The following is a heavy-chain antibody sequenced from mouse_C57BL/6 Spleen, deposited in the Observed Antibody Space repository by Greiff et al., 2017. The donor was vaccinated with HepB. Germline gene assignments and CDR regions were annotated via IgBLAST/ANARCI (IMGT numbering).Heavy chain of an antibody. CDR2: INPSTGGT. J-gene: IGHJ3*01. CDR3: ARGSPVIAY. CDR1: GYSFTGYY. Sequence: VQLKESGPELVKPGASVKISCKASGYSFTGYYMNWVKQSPEKSLEWIGEINPSTGGTTYNQKFKAKATLTVDKSSSTAYMQLKSLTSEDSAVYYCARGSPVIAYWGQGTLVTVSA. V-gene: IGHV1-42*01.